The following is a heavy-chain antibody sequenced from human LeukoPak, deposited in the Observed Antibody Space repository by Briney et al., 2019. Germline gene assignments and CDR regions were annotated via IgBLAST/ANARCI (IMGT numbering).Heavy chain of an antibody. Sequence: ASVKVSCKASGYTFTGYYMHWGRQAPGQGLEWMGWINPNSGGTNYAQKFQGRVTMTRDTSISTAYMELSRLRSDDTAVYYCARDFVDIVGNWFDPWGQGTLVTVSS. J-gene: IGHJ5*02. V-gene: IGHV1-2*02. CDR1: GYTFTGYY. CDR2: INPNSGGT. D-gene: IGHD5-12*01. CDR3: ARDFVDIVGNWFDP.